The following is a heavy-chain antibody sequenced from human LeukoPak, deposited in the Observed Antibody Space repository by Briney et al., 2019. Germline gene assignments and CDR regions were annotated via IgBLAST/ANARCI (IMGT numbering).Heavy chain of an antibody. D-gene: IGHD1-14*01. CDR2: ISAYNGNI. J-gene: IGHJ6*02. Sequence: ASVKVSCKASGYTFTSYGISWVRQAPGQGLEWMGWISAYNGNINYAQKLQGRVTMTTDTSTSTAYMELRSLRSDDTAVYYCARVPERYYYYGMDVWGQGTTVTVSS. V-gene: IGHV1-18*01. CDR1: GYTFTSYG. CDR3: ARVPERYYYYGMDV.